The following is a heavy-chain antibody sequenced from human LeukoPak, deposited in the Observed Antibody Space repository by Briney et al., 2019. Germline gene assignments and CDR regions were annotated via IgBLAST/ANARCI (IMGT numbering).Heavy chain of an antibody. CDR1: GFTFSTYS. J-gene: IGHJ4*02. CDR3: ARSVFSGVVAAQHEFDD. V-gene: IGHV3-21*01. Sequence: KAGGSLRLSCAASGFTFSTYSMNWVRQGPGKGLEWVSTIDFSGDYIYYADSLKGRFTISRENAKNSVHLQMNSLRAEEPVVYYCARSVFSGVVAAQHEFDDWGQGTLVTVSS. D-gene: IGHD2-15*01. CDR2: IDFSGDYI.